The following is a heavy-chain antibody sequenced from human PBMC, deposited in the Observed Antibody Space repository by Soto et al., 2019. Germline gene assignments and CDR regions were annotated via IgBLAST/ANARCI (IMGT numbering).Heavy chain of an antibody. V-gene: IGHV1-3*01. J-gene: IGHJ4*02. Sequence: ASVKLSCNASGHTFTNYAIDLVRQAPGQRLEWMGWINAGNGNTKYSQKFLGRVTITRDTSASTAYMELSSLRSEDTAVYYCARDMGFGLSDYWGQGILVTVSS. CDR1: GHTFTNYA. D-gene: IGHD3-10*01. CDR3: ARDMGFGLSDY. CDR2: INAGNGNT.